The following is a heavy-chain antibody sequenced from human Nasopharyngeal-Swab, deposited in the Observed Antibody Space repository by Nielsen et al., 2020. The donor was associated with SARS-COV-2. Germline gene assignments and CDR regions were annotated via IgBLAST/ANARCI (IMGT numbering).Heavy chain of an antibody. D-gene: IGHD6-13*01. CDR2: IYYSGST. V-gene: IGHV4-59*01. J-gene: IGHJ3*02. Sequence: SETLSLTCTVSGGSISSDYWSWIRQPPGKGLEWVGYIYYSGSTNYNPSLKSRVTISVDTPKNQFSLKLSSVTAADTAVYYCARLAGRTAFDIWGQGTMVTVSS. CDR3: ARLAGRTAFDI. CDR1: GGSISSDY.